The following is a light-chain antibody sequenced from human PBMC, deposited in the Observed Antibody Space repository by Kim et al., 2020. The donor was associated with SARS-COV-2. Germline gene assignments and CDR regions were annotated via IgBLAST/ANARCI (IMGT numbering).Light chain of an antibody. CDR3: QQYGGSPPRLT. V-gene: IGKV3-20*01. Sequence: EVVLTQSPGTLPLSPGETATLSCRASQSVSRRYLAWYRHKPGQAPRLLIYGASSRATGIPDRISGSGSGTDFTLTISRVEPEDFAVYYCQQYGGSPPRLTFGQGTKLEI. CDR2: GAS. CDR1: QSVSRRY. J-gene: IGKJ2*01.